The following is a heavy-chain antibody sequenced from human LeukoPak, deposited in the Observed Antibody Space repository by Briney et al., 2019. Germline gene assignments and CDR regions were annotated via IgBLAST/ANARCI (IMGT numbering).Heavy chain of an antibody. CDR1: GGTFSSYA. Sequence: GASVKVSCTASGGTFSSYAISWVRQAPGQGLEWMGGIIPIFGTANYAQKFQGRVTIIADESTSTAYMELSSLRSEDTAVYYCARSKALRLDDIYYWGQGTLVTVSS. CDR2: IIPIFGTA. CDR3: ARSKALRLDDIYY. D-gene: IGHD3-9*01. V-gene: IGHV1-69*01. J-gene: IGHJ4*02.